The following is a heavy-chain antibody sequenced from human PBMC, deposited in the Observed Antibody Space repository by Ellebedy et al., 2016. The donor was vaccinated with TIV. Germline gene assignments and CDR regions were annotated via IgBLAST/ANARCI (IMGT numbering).Heavy chain of an antibody. V-gene: IGHV4-31*03. J-gene: IGHJ4*02. CDR3: ASSFTYYYGSGSYGVDY. D-gene: IGHD3-10*01. Sequence: MPSETLSLTCTVSGGSISSGGYSWSWIRQHPGQGLEWIGYIYYSGSTYYNPSLKSRVTISVDTSKNQFSLKLNAVTAADTAVYYCASSFTYYYGSGSYGVDYWGQGTLVTVSS. CDR2: IYYSGST. CDR1: GGSISSGGYS.